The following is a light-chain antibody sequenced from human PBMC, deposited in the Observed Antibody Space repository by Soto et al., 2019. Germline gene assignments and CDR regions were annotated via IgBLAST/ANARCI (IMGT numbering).Light chain of an antibody. Sequence: QSVLTQPPSVSEAPRQRVTISCSGNSSNIGKNAVNWYQHLPGKAPKLLIYYDDLLPSGVSDRFSGSKSGTSASLAISGLQSDDEGDYYCASYAGSRTDVFGSGTQLTVL. CDR2: YDD. CDR1: SSNIGKNA. J-gene: IGLJ6*01. CDR3: ASYAGSRTDV. V-gene: IGLV1-36*01.